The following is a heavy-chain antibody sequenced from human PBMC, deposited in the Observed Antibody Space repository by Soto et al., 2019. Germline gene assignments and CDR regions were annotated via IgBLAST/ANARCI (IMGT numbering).Heavy chain of an antibody. CDR3: AKSFDFWSGSTYFDY. Sequence: EVQLLESGGGLVQPGGSLRLSCAASGFTFSSYAMTWVRQAPGKGLEWVSVLSGSGGSPYYADSVKGRFTISRDNSKNTLYLQMTSLRAEDTAIYYCAKSFDFWSGSTYFDYWGQGTLVTVSS. V-gene: IGHV3-23*01. J-gene: IGHJ4*02. D-gene: IGHD3-3*01. CDR2: LSGSGGSP. CDR1: GFTFSSYA.